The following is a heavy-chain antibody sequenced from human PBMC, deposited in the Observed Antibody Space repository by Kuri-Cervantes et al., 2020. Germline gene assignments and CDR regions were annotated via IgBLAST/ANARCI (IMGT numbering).Heavy chain of an antibody. CDR3: ARDRITGTTFHYYYYYGMDV. D-gene: IGHD1-7*01. CDR2: INPNSGGT. Sequence: ASVKVSCKASGYTFTGYYMHWVRQAPGQGLEWMGWINPNSGGTNYAQKFQGRVTMTRDTSISTAYMELSRLRSDDTAVYYCARDRITGTTFHYYYYYGMDVWGQGNPGHRLL. J-gene: IGHJ6*02. CDR1: GYTFTGYY. V-gene: IGHV1-2*02.